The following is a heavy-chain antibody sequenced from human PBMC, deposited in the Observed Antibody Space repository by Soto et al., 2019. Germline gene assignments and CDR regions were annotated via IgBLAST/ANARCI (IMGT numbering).Heavy chain of an antibody. V-gene: IGHV3-74*01. CDR1: GFTFSSSW. CDR2: VSGDGSST. J-gene: IGHJ4*02. CDR3: ARDHTGTGSMTRVVVITYYFDY. Sequence: GGSLRLSCAASGFTFSSSWMHWVRQAPGKGLVWVSRVSGDGSSTNYADSVKGRFTISRDNAKNTLYLQMNSLRAEDAAVYYSARDHTGTGSMTRVVVITYYFDYWGQGTLVTVSS. D-gene: IGHD3-22*01.